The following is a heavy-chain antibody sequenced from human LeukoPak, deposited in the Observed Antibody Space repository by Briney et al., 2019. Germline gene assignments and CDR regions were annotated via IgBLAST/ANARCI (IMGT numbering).Heavy chain of an antibody. D-gene: IGHD5-18*01. CDR3: ARSGYSYGLYSSSWCDY. Sequence: GGSLRLSCAASGFTFSSYSMNWVRQAPGKGLEWVSSISSSSSYIYYADSVKGRFTISRDNAKNSLYLQMNSLRAEDTAVYYCARSGYSYGLYSSSWCDYWGQGTRVTVSS. CDR1: GFTFSSYS. J-gene: IGHJ4*02. V-gene: IGHV3-21*04. CDR2: ISSSSSYI.